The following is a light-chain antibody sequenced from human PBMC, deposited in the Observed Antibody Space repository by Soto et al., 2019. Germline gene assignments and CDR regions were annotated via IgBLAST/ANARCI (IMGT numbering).Light chain of an antibody. CDR1: SGDVGAYIY. CDR2: EVN. V-gene: IGLV2-14*03. CDR3: SAYSDIDTKV. J-gene: IGLJ1*01. Sequence: QSVLTQPASVSGSPGQSITISCGGTSGDVGAYIYVSWYQQFPGKAPKLILYEVNNRPSGVSNRFSGSKSDTTASLTISGLQPEDEADYYCSAYSDIDTKVFGTGTKVTVL.